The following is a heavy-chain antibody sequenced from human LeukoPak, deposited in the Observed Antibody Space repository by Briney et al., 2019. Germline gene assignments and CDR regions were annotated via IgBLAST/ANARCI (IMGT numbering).Heavy chain of an antibody. CDR1: GGSISSYY. Sequence: SETLSLTCTVSGGSISSYYWSWIRQPAGKGLEWIGRIYTSGSTNYNPSLKSRVTMSVDTSKNQFSLKLSSVTAADTAVYYCARDLYYGSGSYYNVIVWFDPWGQGTLVTVSS. CDR3: ARDLYYGSGSYYNVIVWFDP. J-gene: IGHJ5*02. CDR2: IYTSGST. V-gene: IGHV4-4*07. D-gene: IGHD3-10*01.